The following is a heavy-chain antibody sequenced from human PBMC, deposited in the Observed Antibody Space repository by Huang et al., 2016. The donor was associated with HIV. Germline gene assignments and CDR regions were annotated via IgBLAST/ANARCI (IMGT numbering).Heavy chain of an antibody. J-gene: IGHJ6*02. CDR2: LIGNGGRT. Sequence: EVQLLESGGGLVQPGGSLRLYCEVSGFTFSNYAMNWVRQAPGKGRELFSTLIGNGGRTYYADSVEGRFTISRDNSKNTLYLQMNSLRAEDTAVYYCAKGGLSTVYYYYYHVMDVWGQGTTVTVSS. CDR3: AKGGLSTVYYYYYHVMDV. V-gene: IGHV3-23*01. D-gene: IGHD1-1*01. CDR1: GFTFSNYA.